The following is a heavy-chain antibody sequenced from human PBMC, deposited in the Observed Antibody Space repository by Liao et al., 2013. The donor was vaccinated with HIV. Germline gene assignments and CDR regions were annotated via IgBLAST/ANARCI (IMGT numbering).Heavy chain of an antibody. J-gene: IGHJ6*03. CDR3: ARFTLYDDNVHYMDV. V-gene: IGHV4-34*10. D-gene: IGHD3-16*01. Sequence: QVQLQESGPGLVKPSETLSLTCAVYGGSFSGYYWSWIRQPPGKGLEWIGEINHSGSTNYNPSLKSRVTISVDTSKNQFSLKLSSVTAADTAVYFCARFTLYDDNVHYMDVWGKGTTVTVSS. CDR2: INHSGST. CDR1: GGSFSGYY.